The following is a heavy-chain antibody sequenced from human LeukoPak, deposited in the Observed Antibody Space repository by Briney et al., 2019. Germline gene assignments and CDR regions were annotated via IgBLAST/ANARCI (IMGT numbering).Heavy chain of an antibody. D-gene: IGHD4-17*01. CDR3: ARVPTTVTTWFDY. Sequence: ASVKVSCKVSGGTFSSYAISWVRQAPGQGLEWMGGIIPIFGTANYAQKFQGRVTITTDESTSTAYMELSSLRSEDTAVYYCARVPTTVTTWFDYWGQGTLVTVSS. CDR2: IIPIFGTA. CDR1: GGTFSSYA. J-gene: IGHJ4*02. V-gene: IGHV1-69*05.